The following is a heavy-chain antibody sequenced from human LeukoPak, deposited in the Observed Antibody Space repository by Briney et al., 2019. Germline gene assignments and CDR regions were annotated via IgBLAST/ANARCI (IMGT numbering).Heavy chain of an antibody. CDR3: ARAGIAVAGGLDY. J-gene: IGHJ4*02. CDR2: IYYGGST. V-gene: IGHV4-59*01. D-gene: IGHD6-19*01. Sequence: SETLSLTCTVSGGSISSYYWSWIRQPPGKGLEWIGYIYYGGSTNYNPSLKSRVTISVDTSKNQFSLKLSSVTAADTAVYYCARAGIAVAGGLDYWGREPWSPSPQ. CDR1: GGSISSYY.